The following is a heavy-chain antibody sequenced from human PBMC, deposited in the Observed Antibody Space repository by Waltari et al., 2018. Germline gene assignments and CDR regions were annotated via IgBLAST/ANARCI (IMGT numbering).Heavy chain of an antibody. CDR3: ARGNGYDNSGYSAYGPYPDY. J-gene: IGHJ4*02. CDR2: MNPNSGYT. D-gene: IGHD3-22*01. CDR1: GYTFTSFD. V-gene: IGHV1-8*01. Sequence: QVQLVQSGAEVKKPGASVKVSCKASGYTFTSFDINWVRQATGQGLEWMGWMNPNSGYTGYAQKSQGRVTITRNTSISTAYMELSTLRSEDTAVYYCARGNGYDNSGYSAYGPYPDYWGQGTLVTVSS.